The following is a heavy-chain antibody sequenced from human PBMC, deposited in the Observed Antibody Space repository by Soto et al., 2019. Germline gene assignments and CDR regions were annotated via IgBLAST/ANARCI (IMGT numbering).Heavy chain of an antibody. CDR3: AKGTGYSYGYQVDY. J-gene: IGHJ4*02. V-gene: IGHV3-23*01. CDR1: GITFRSYA. D-gene: IGHD5-18*01. CDR2: ISGSGGSK. Sequence: EVQLLESGGGLVQPGGSLTLSCSASGITFRSYAISWVRQAPGKGLEWVLAISGSGGSKYDADSVKGRFSIYRDNSKNTLYLQMDSLRAEDTAVYYCAKGTGYSYGYQVDYWGQGTLVTVSS.